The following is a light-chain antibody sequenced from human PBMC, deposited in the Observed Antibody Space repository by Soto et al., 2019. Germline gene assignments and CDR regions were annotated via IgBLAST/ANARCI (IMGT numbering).Light chain of an antibody. Sequence: EIVLTQSPGTLSLSPGERATLSCRASQSVTNSYLAWFQQKPGQAPRLLIYGASARGTGIPDRFSGSGSGTDFTLALTRLEPEDFALYYCQQYGSSPYTFGQGTKLEI. CDR1: QSVTNSY. CDR2: GAS. CDR3: QQYGSSPYT. V-gene: IGKV3-20*01. J-gene: IGKJ2*01.